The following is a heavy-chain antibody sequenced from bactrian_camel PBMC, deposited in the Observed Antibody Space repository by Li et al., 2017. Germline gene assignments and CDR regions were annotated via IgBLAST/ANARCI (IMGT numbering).Heavy chain of an antibody. CDR2: IWSDGTAP. D-gene: IGHD7*01. J-gene: IGHJ4*01. CDR1: KWTFSTCYI. CDR3: AADYDYGGTWYDAFSEDEYKY. Sequence: HVQLVESGGGLVQPGESLRLSCVGTKWTFSTCYIMTWVRQAPGKGLEWVSNIWSDGTAPHYADSVKGRFTISQDNAKNTLYLQMNSLKPEDTAMYYCAADYDYGGTWYDAFSEDEYKYWGQGTQVTVS. V-gene: IGHV3S6*01.